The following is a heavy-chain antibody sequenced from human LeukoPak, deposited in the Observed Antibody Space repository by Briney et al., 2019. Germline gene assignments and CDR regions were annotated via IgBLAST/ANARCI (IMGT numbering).Heavy chain of an antibody. D-gene: IGHD1-26*01. Sequence: GGSLRLSCAASGFTFSSYWMSWVRQAPGKGLEWVANIKQDGSEKYYVDSVKGRFTISRDNAKNSLYLQMNSLRAEDTAVYYCAKDSKIVGATFRSYHYMDVWGKGTAVTVSS. V-gene: IGHV3-7*01. J-gene: IGHJ6*03. CDR2: IKQDGSEK. CDR3: AKDSKIVGATFRSYHYMDV. CDR1: GFTFSSYW.